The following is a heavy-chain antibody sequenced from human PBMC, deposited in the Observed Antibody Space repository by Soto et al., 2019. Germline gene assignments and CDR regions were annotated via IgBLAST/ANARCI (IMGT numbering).Heavy chain of an antibody. CDR1: GFTFDDYT. Sequence: EVQLVESGGVVVQPGGSLRLSCAASGFTFDDYTMHWVRQAPGKGLEWVSLISWDGGSTYYADSVKGRFTISRDNSKNSLYLQMNSLRTEDTALYYCAKEAAAGIDYWGQGPLVTVSS. J-gene: IGHJ4*02. V-gene: IGHV3-43*01. D-gene: IGHD6-13*01. CDR3: AKEAAAGIDY. CDR2: ISWDGGST.